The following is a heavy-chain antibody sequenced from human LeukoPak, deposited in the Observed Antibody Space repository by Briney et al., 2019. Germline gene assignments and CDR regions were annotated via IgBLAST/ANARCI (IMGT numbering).Heavy chain of an antibody. J-gene: IGHJ3*02. D-gene: IGHD4-23*01. V-gene: IGHV3-53*01. CDR1: GFTVSSNY. CDR2: IYSGGST. CDR3: ASPHRGSTAVEGRAFDI. Sequence: GGSLRLSCAASGFTVSSNYMSWVRQAPGKGLEWVSVIYSGGSTYYADSVKGRFTISRDNSKNTLYLQMNSLRAEDTAVYYCASPHRGSTAVEGRAFDIWDQGTMVTVSS.